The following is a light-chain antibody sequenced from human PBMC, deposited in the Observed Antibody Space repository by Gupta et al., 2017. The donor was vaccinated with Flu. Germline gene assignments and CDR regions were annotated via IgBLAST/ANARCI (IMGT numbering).Light chain of an antibody. CDR1: SSNIGGNY. V-gene: IGLV1-47*02. Sequence: QSVLTQPPSASGTPVQSFTVSCSGSSSNIGGNYVYWYQQVPGAAPKLLMYSTDQRPSGVPDRISGSKSDTSASLAITGLRSEDEAEYYCETWDDRLNGQVFGGGTKLTVL. CDR2: STD. CDR3: ETWDDRLNGQV. J-gene: IGLJ3*02.